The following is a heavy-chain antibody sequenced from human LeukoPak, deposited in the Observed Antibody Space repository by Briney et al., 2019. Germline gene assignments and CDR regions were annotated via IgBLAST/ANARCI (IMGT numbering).Heavy chain of an antibody. D-gene: IGHD6-13*01. CDR2: ISGSGGST. J-gene: IGHJ4*02. Sequence: PGGSLRLSCAASGFTFTNYAMNWVRQAPGKGLEWVSAISGSGGSTYYADSVKGRFTISRDNSKNTLYLQMNSLRAEDTAVYYCAKREAAAGTPHFDYWGQGTLVTVSS. CDR3: AKREAAAGTPHFDY. V-gene: IGHV3-23*01. CDR1: GFTFTNYA.